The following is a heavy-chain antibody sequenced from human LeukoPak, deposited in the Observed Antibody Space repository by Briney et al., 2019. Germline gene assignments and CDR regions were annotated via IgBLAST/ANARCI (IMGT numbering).Heavy chain of an antibody. CDR1: GFSSSSYA. D-gene: IGHD6-19*01. V-gene: IGHV3-23*01. CDR2: ISGSGGST. Sequence: EGSLRLSCAASGFSSSSYAMSWVRQAPGKGLEWVSAISGSGGSTYYADSVKGRFTISRDNSKNTLYLQIKNVRAEDTAKYYCAKMSPYTSGWPSDCWGQGTLVTVSS. CDR3: AKMSPYTSGWPSDC. J-gene: IGHJ4*02.